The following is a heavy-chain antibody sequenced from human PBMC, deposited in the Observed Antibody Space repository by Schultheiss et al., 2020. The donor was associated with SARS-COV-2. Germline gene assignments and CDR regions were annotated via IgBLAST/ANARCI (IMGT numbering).Heavy chain of an antibody. J-gene: IGHJ4*02. V-gene: IGHV4-39*07. CDR3: ATYYYGSETYDY. CDR1: GGSISSSSYY. D-gene: IGHD3-10*01. Sequence: SETLSLTCTVSGGSISSSSYYWGWIRQPPGKGLEWIGSIYYSGSTYYNPSLKSRVTISVDTSKNQFSLKLSSVTAADTAVYYCATYYYGSETYDYWGQGTLVTVSS. CDR2: IYYSGST.